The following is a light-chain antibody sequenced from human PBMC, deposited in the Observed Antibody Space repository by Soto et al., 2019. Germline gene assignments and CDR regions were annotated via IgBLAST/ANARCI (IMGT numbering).Light chain of an antibody. V-gene: IGKV3-11*01. CDR1: QSVGSD. CDR3: QQRISWPLT. CDR2: TAA. J-gene: IGKJ3*01. Sequence: EIVLTQSPATLSLSPGERATLSCRASQSVGSDLAWYQQKPGQAPRLLIYTAAYRPTGIPARFSGSGSGTDFTLIISRLEAEDFALYYCQQRISWPLTFGPGTTVDIK.